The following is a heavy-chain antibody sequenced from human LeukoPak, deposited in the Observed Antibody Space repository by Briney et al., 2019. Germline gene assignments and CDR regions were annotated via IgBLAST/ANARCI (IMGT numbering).Heavy chain of an antibody. D-gene: IGHD1-1*01. V-gene: IGHV3-23*01. CDR3: ARERKYDSNFDY. CDR1: RFTFSSYT. CDR2: ISGSGDTT. Sequence: GGSLRLSCAASRFTFSSYTMSWVRQAPGQGLEWVSAISGSGDTTYYADSVKGRFTISRDNSKNTLYLQMNSLRAEDTAVYYCARERKYDSNFDYWGQGTLVTVSS. J-gene: IGHJ4*02.